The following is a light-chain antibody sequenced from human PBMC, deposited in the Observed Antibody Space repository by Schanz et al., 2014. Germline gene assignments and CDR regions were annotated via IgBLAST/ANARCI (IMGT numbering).Light chain of an antibody. CDR2: DVS. V-gene: IGLV2-8*01. Sequence: QSVLTQPPSASGSPGQSVTISCTGTSSDIGRYNYVSWYQHHPGKAPKLMIYDVSNRPSGVSNRFSGSKSGNTASLTISGLQAEDDADYYCCSYAGSPYVFGTGTKLTVL. CDR3: CSYAGSPYV. J-gene: IGLJ1*01. CDR1: SSDIGRYNY.